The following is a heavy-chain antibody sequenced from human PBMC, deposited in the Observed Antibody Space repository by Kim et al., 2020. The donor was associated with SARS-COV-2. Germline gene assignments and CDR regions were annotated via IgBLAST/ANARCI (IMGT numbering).Heavy chain of an antibody. CDR2: LWDSGGDT. J-gene: IGHJ2*01. Sequence: GGSLRLSCAASGFTFSSFAMTWVRQAPGKGLEWVSVLWDSGGDTFYADSVKGRFTISRDNSKNTLYLQMNSLRAEDTAVYYCAKKGRAARVQWYLVLWGRGTLVTVSS. V-gene: IGHV3-23*01. CDR1: GFTFSSFA. CDR3: AKKGRAARVQWYLVL. D-gene: IGHD6-13*01.